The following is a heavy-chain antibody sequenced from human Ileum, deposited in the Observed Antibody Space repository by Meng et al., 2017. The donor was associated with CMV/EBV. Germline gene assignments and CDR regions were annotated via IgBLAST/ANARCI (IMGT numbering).Heavy chain of an antibody. CDR3: AKDIFGSGSPYDY. J-gene: IGHJ4*02. D-gene: IGHD3-10*01. Sequence: GESLKISCVGSGFKFDDYSMHWVRQSPGKGLEWISLITWNGGRTYYGDAVKGRFVISRDNRKNLLNLEMNSLTTEDSGLYHCAKDIFGSGSPYDYWGQGTLV. V-gene: IGHV3-43*01. CDR1: GFKFDDYS. CDR2: ITWNGGRT.